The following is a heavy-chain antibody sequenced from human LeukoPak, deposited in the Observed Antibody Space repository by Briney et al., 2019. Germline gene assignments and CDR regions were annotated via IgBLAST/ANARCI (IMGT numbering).Heavy chain of an antibody. Sequence: GASGKVSCKASGGTFSSYAISWVRQAPGQGLEWMGGIIPIFGTANYAQKFQGRVTITADESTSTAYMELSSLRSEDTAVYYCARTTMTTVTVYFDYWGQGTLVTVSS. CDR2: IIPIFGTA. CDR1: GGTFSSYA. D-gene: IGHD4-17*01. J-gene: IGHJ4*02. CDR3: ARTTMTTVTVYFDY. V-gene: IGHV1-69*01.